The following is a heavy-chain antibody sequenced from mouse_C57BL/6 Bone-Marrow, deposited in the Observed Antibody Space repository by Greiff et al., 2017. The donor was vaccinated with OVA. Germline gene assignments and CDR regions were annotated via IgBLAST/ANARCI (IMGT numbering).Heavy chain of an antibody. CDR3: ASGPYWYFDF. V-gene: IGHV1-50*01. Sequence: QVQLQQPGAELVKPGASVKLSCKASGYTFTSYWMQWVKQRPGQGLEWIGEIDPSDSDTNYNQKFKGKATLTVDTSSSTAYMQLSSLTSEDSAVYYCASGPYWYFDFWGTGTTVTVSS. J-gene: IGHJ1*03. CDR1: GYTFTSYW. CDR2: IDPSDSDT.